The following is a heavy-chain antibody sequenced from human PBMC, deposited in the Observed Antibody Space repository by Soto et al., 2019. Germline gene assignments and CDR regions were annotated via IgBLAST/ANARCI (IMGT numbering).Heavy chain of an antibody. CDR1: GFSLSTSGVG. CDR3: AHKTAYDISTGYYPFDY. J-gene: IGHJ4*02. V-gene: IGHV2-5*02. CDR2: IYWDDGK. D-gene: IGHD3-9*01. Sequence: SGPTLVNPTQTLTLTCTFSGFSLSTSGVGVAWIRQPPGKALEWFALIYWDDGKRYSTSLKTRLNITKDPSKNQVVLTLTNVDPVDTAIFFFAHKTAYDISTGYYPFDYWGQGSLVTVSS.